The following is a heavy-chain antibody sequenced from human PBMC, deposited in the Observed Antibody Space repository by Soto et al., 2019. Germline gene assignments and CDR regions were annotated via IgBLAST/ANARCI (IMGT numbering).Heavy chain of an antibody. D-gene: IGHD3-3*01. Sequence: ASVKVSCKASGYSFTSYGISWGRQAPGQGLEWMGWISAYNGNTNYAQKLQGRVTMTTDTSTSTAYMELRSLRSDDTAVYYCARDVLRFLEWLYPNYFDYWGQGTLVTVSS. V-gene: IGHV1-18*01. J-gene: IGHJ4*02. CDR2: ISAYNGNT. CDR3: ARDVLRFLEWLYPNYFDY. CDR1: GYSFTSYG.